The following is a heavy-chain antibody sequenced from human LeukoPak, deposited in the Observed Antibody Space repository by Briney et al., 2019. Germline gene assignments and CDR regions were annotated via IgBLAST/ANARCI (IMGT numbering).Heavy chain of an antibody. Sequence: SETLSLTCTVSGGSISSGGYYWSWIRQHPGKGLEWIGYIYYSGSTYYNPSLKSRVTISVDTSKNQFSLKLSSVTAADTAVCYCARVFNDYYDSSGFYYFDYWGQGTLVTVSS. J-gene: IGHJ4*02. CDR1: GGSISSGGYY. CDR3: ARVFNDYYDSSGFYYFDY. V-gene: IGHV4-31*03. D-gene: IGHD3-22*01. CDR2: IYYSGST.